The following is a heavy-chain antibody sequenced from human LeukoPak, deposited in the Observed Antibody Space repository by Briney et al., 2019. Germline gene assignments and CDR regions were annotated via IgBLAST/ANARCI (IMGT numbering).Heavy chain of an antibody. Sequence: ASVKVSCKASGYTFTSYYMHWVRQAPGQGLEWMGIINPNSGGTNYAQKFQGRVTMTRDTSISTAYMELSRLRSDDTAVYYCARAWVMDFWSGYSSDAFDIWGQGTMVTVSS. J-gene: IGHJ3*02. V-gene: IGHV1-2*02. D-gene: IGHD3-3*01. CDR2: INPNSGGT. CDR1: GYTFTSYY. CDR3: ARAWVMDFWSGYSSDAFDI.